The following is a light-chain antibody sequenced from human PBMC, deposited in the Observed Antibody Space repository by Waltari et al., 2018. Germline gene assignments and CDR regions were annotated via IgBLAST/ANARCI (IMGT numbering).Light chain of an antibody. V-gene: IGKV3-20*01. CDR1: QSITKRY. J-gene: IGKJ2*01. Sequence: VLTQSPGTLSLSPGERATFSCRASQSITKRYFAWYQQKPGQAPRLLIYGASSRAPGIPERFSGSGSGTDFTLTISRLEPEDFAVYYCQQYGSSVMYTFGQGTKLEIK. CDR2: GAS. CDR3: QQYGSSVMYT.